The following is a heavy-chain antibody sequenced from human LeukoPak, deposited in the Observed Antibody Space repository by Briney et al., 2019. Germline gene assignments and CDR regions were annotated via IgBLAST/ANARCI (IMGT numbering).Heavy chain of an antibody. CDR3: ARERGQDGYTRGGFDY. D-gene: IGHD5-24*01. Sequence: PSETLSLTCTVSGGSISSYYWSWIRQPPGKGLEWIGYIYYSGSTNYNPSLKSRVTISVDTSKNQFSLKLSSVTAADTAVYYCARERGQDGYTRGGFDYWGQGTLVTVSS. V-gene: IGHV4-59*01. CDR2: IYYSGST. CDR1: GGSISSYY. J-gene: IGHJ4*02.